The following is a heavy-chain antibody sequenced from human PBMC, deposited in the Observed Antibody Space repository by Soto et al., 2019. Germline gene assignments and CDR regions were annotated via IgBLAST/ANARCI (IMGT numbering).Heavy chain of an antibody. CDR3: AREYIYSNALGAFDI. CDR1: GFTFSSYS. V-gene: IGHV3-21*01. D-gene: IGHD4-4*01. Sequence: GGSLRLSCAASGFTFSSYSMNWVRQAPGKGLEWVSSISSSSSYIYYADSVKGRFTISRDNAKNSLYLQMNSLRAEDTAVYYCAREYIYSNALGAFDIWGQGTMVTVSS. J-gene: IGHJ3*02. CDR2: ISSSSSYI.